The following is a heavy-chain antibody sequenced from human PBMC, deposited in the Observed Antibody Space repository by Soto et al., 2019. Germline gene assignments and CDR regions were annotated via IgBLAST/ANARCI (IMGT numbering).Heavy chain of an antibody. D-gene: IGHD3-22*01. CDR1: GGSVSSGSYY. CDR2: IYYSGST. J-gene: IGHJ4*02. Sequence: SETLSLTCTVSGGSVSSGSYYWSWIRQPPGKGLEWIGYIYYSGSTNYNPSLKSRVTISVDTSKNQFSLKLSSVTAADTAVYYCARARRVTMIVVVRAVYFDYWGQGTLLTVSS. V-gene: IGHV4-61*01. CDR3: ARARRVTMIVVVRAVYFDY.